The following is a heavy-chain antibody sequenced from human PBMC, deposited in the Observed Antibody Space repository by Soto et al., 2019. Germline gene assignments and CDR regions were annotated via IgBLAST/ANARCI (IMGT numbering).Heavy chain of an antibody. V-gene: IGHV4-59*01. Sequence: PSETLSLTCTVSGGSISSYYWSWIRQPPGKGLEWIGYIYYSGSTNYNPSLKSRDTISVDTSKNQFSLKLSSVTAADTAVYYCARDGGYYYGSGIRYHGGMDVWGQGTTV. CDR1: GGSISSYY. CDR3: ARDGGYYYGSGIRYHGGMDV. D-gene: IGHD3-10*01. CDR2: IYYSGST. J-gene: IGHJ6*02.